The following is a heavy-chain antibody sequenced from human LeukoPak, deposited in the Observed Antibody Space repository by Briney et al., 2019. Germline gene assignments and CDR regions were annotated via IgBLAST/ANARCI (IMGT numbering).Heavy chain of an antibody. J-gene: IGHJ5*01. CDR3: ARASGSYWWFDS. D-gene: IGHD1-26*01. CDR1: GYSFTSYY. Sequence: ASVKVSCKASGYSFTSYYMHWVRQAPGQGLEWMGLINPSGSSTTYAQRFQGRVTMTRDTSISTVYMELSRLRSDDTAVYYCARASGSYWWFDSWGQGTLVTVSS. CDR2: INPSGSST. V-gene: IGHV1-46*01.